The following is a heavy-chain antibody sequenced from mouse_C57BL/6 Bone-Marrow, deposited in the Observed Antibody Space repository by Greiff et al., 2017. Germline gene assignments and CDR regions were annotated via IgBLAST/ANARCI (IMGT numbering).Heavy chain of an antibody. CDR2: IYPRSGNT. Sequence: ESGAELARPGASVKLSCKASGYTFTSYGISWVKQRTGQGLEWIGEIYPRSGNTYYNEKFKGKATLTADKSSSTAYMELRSLTSEDSAVYFCASHYYGSSYPFDYWGQGTTLTVSS. CDR3: ASHYYGSSYPFDY. CDR1: GYTFTSYG. D-gene: IGHD1-1*01. J-gene: IGHJ2*01. V-gene: IGHV1-81*01.